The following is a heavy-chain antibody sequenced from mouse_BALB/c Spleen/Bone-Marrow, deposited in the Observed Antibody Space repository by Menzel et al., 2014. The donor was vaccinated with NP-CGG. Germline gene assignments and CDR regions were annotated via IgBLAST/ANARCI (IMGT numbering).Heavy chain of an antibody. CDR2: IDPENGDT. CDR3: TPCSNYGWEY. V-gene: IGHV14-4*02. J-gene: IGHJ4*01. Sequence: EVKVVESGAELVRSGASVKLSCTGSGFNIKDSYIHWVKQRPGQGLEWIGWIDPENGDTEYAPKFQGKATMTADTSSNPAYLQLSSLTSEGTAVYYCTPCSNYGWEYWGQGTSVTVSS. CDR1: GFNIKDSY. D-gene: IGHD2-5*01.